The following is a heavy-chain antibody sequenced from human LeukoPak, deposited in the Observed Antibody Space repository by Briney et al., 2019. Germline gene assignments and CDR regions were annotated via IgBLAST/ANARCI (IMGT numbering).Heavy chain of an antibody. V-gene: IGHV4-4*07. CDR1: GGSISSYY. Sequence: SETLSLTCTVSGGSISSYYWSWIRQPAGKGLEWIGRIYTSGSTNYNPSLKSRVTMSVDTSKNQFSLKLSSVTAADTAVYYCARSVVYGYYYYYYYMDVWGKGTTVTVSS. D-gene: IGHD2-8*02. CDR2: IYTSGST. CDR3: ARSVVYGYYYYYYYMDV. J-gene: IGHJ6*03.